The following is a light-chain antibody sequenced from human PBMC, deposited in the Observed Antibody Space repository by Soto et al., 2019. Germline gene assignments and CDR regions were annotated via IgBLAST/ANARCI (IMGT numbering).Light chain of an antibody. Sequence: QSALTQPASVSGSPGQSITISCTGTSSDVGGYNYVSWYQQHPGKAPKLMIYDVSNRPSGVSNRFSGSKSGNTASLTISGLQDEDEDAYYCSSYTGSSTLGVFGGGTKVTVL. CDR3: SSYTGSSTLGV. CDR1: SSDVGGYNY. J-gene: IGLJ2*01. CDR2: DVS. V-gene: IGLV2-14*01.